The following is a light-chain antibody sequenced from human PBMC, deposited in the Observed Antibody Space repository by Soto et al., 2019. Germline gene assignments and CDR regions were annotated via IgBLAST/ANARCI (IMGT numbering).Light chain of an antibody. CDR1: SSDVGSYNY. Sequence: QSALTQPASVSGSPGQSITISCTGTSSDVGSYNYVSWYQQYPGKAPKLMIYDVSNRPSGVSYRFSGSKSGNTASLTISGRQAEDEADYYCSSYTTRSTHVVFGGGTKVTVL. V-gene: IGLV2-14*01. CDR3: SSYTTRSTHVV. J-gene: IGLJ2*01. CDR2: DVS.